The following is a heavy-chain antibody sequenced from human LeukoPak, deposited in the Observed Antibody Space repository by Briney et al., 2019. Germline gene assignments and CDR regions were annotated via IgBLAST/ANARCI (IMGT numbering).Heavy chain of an antibody. Sequence: GGSLSLSCAGSGFIFSTAWMSWVRQAPGKGLEWVGRIKSKTDGGTTDYAAPVKGRFTISRDDSKNTVYLQMNNLKNEDTGVYYCSTDNLDYDYVWGTYREVNYFDYWGQGTLVTVSS. CDR3: STDNLDYDYVWGTYREVNYFDY. CDR2: IKSKTDGGTT. V-gene: IGHV3-15*01. D-gene: IGHD3-16*02. J-gene: IGHJ4*02. CDR1: GFIFSTAW.